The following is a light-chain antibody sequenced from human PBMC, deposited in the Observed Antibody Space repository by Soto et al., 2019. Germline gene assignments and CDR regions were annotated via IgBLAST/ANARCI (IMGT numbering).Light chain of an antibody. CDR2: RNS. Sequence: QLVLTQPPSASGTPGQRVTISCSGSSSNIGSNYVYWYQQLPGTVPQLLIYRNSEWPSGVPDRFSGSKSGTSASLAISGLRSEDEADYYCAAWDDSLSGLLFGGGTQLTLL. V-gene: IGLV1-47*01. CDR1: SSNIGSNY. CDR3: AAWDDSLSGLL. J-gene: IGLJ2*01.